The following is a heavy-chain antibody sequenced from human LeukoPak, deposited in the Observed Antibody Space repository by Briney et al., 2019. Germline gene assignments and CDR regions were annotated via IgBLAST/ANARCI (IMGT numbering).Heavy chain of an antibody. D-gene: IGHD3-22*01. CDR3: ARASYSYDINGWVPFDY. J-gene: IGHJ4*02. CDR2: IYTSGST. V-gene: IGHV4-61*02. CDR1: GNSISSGDNY. Sequence: MASQTLSLTCTVSGNSISSGDNYWSWIRQPAGKGLEWIGRIYTSGSTNHNPSLKSRVTISGDTSKNQFSLRLSSVTAADTAVYYCARASYSYDINGWVPFDYWGQGTLVTVSS.